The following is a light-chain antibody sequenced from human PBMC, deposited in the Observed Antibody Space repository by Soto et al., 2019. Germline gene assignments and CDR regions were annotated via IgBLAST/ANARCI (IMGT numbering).Light chain of an antibody. J-gene: IGKJ1*01. Sequence: DIQMTQSPSTLSASVGDIVTITCRASQNISNYVAWYLHKPGKVPRLLIYDASTLESGVSSRFRGSGSGTDFTLTITSLQPDDFGTYYCQQFDTYRTFGQGTIVDVK. CDR2: DAS. V-gene: IGKV1-5*01. CDR3: QQFDTYRT. CDR1: QNISNY.